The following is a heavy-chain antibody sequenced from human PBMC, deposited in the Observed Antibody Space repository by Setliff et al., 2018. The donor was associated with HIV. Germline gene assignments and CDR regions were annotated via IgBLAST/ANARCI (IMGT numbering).Heavy chain of an antibody. D-gene: IGHD6-6*01. CDR2: IDPSGESI. CDR1: GDSLSSQY. J-gene: IGHJ6*02. V-gene: IGHV1-46*01. CDR3: ARVPSVAAPDYYGMDV. Sequence: AASVKVSCKASGDSLSSQYFHWVRQAPGQGPEWMGIIDPSGESINYTQRFQGRVRITTDESTTTAYMELSSLRSEDTAVYYCARVPSVAAPDYYGMDVWGQGTTVTVSS.